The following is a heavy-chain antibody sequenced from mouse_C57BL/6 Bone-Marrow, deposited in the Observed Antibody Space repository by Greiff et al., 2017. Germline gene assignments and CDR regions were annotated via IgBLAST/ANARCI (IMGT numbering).Heavy chain of an antibody. J-gene: IGHJ4*01. D-gene: IGHD1-1*01. CDR1: GFTFSDYG. Sequence: EVMLVESGGGLVKPGGSLKLSCAASGFTFSDYGMHWVRQAPEKGLEGVAYINSGSSDNYYDDTVKGRFTISRDNAKNTLFLQMTSLRSEDTAMYYCASPSTVAWGQGTSVTVSS. CDR3: ASPSTVA. V-gene: IGHV5-17*01. CDR2: INSGSSDN.